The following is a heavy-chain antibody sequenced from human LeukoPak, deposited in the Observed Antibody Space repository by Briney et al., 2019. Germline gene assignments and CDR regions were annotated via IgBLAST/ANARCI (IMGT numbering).Heavy chain of an antibody. J-gene: IGHJ4*02. CDR3: ASYDSSGYRPFDY. V-gene: IGHV1-69*13. CDR1: GGTFSSYA. D-gene: IGHD3-22*01. CDR2: IIPIFGTA. Sequence: GASVKVSCKASGGTFSSYAISWVRQAPGQGLEWMGGIIPIFGTANYAQKFQGRVTITADESTSTAYMELSSLRFEDTAVYYCASYDSSGYRPFDYWGQGTLVTVSS.